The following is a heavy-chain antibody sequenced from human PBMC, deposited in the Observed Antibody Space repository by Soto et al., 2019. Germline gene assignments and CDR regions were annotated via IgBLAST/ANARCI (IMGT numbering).Heavy chain of an antibody. V-gene: IGHV1-24*01. CDR3: ATDLYSNSSPVY. CDR2: LDP. CDR1: GHTLTELS. Sequence: GASVKVSCKVSGHTLTELSIHWVRQAPGKGLEWMGSLDPVFPQKFQGRVTMTEDTSTDTAYMELSSLRSDDTAVYYCATDLYSNSSPVYWGQGTLVTSPQ. J-gene: IGHJ4*02. D-gene: IGHD6-6*01.